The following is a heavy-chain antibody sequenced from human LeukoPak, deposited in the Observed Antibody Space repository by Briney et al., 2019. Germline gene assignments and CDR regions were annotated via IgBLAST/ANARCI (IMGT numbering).Heavy chain of an antibody. J-gene: IGHJ5*02. Sequence: ASVKVSCKASGYTFTGYYMHWVRQAPGQGLEWMGWINPNSGGTNYAQKFPGRVTMTRDTSISTAYMELSRLRSDDTAVYYCARSGKAARRLGRAGAEWSWFDPWGQGTLVTVSS. CDR1: GYTFTGYY. CDR2: INPNSGGT. V-gene: IGHV1-2*02. D-gene: IGHD6-6*01. CDR3: ARSGKAARRLGRAGAEWSWFDP.